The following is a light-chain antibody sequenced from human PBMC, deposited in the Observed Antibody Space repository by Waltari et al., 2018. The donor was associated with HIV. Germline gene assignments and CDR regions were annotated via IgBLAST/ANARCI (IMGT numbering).Light chain of an antibody. V-gene: IGKV1-5*03. Sequence: DIQMTQSPSTPSASVGDRVTITCRSSQRISTWLAWYQQQPGRAPKLLIYKTSSLHSGVPSRFSGSGSGTEFSLTISSLQPDDFTTYYCQQYHSYSLTFGQGTRLEMK. CDR1: QRISTW. CDR3: QQYHSYSLT. CDR2: KTS. J-gene: IGKJ5*01.